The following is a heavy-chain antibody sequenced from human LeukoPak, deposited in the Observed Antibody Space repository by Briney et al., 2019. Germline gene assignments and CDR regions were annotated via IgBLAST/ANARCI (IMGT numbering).Heavy chain of an antibody. Sequence: XXXXSGGSXSSSSYYWGWIRQPPGKGLEWIGSIYYSGSTYYNPSLKSRVTISVDTSKNQFSLKLSSVTAADTAVYXXXXXXXXTXXXXDYWGQXTXVTVSS. CDR3: XXXXXXTXXXXDY. CDR2: IYYSGST. V-gene: IGHV4-39*01. CDR1: GGSXSSSSYY. J-gene: IGHJ4*02.